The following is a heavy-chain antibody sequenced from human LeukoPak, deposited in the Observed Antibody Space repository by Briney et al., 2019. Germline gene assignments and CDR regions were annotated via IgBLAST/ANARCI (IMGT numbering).Heavy chain of an antibody. J-gene: IGHJ4*02. Sequence: GGSLRLSCAASGFTFSDYYMSWIRQAPGKGLEWISYITTSGNSILYADSVKGRFTMSRDNARKSLYLQMNSLRAEDTAVYYCPRTRYSCYDGKILDYGGQGTLVTVPS. D-gene: IGHD5-12*01. CDR1: GFTFSDYY. V-gene: IGHV3-11*01. CDR2: ITTSGNSI. CDR3: PRTRYSCYDGKILDY.